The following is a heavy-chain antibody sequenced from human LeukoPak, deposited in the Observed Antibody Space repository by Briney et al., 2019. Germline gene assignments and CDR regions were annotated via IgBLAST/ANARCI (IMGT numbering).Heavy chain of an antibody. D-gene: IGHD5-24*01. J-gene: IGHJ6*02. Sequence: PGGSLRLSWAASGFTFSGSSMNWVPQAPGKGLEWVSSISSGSSYIYYSDSVKGRFTISRDNAKNPLYLQMNSLRAEDTAVYYCARTRDGFSYYYGMDVWGQGTTVTVSS. CDR2: ISSGSSYI. CDR1: GFTFSGSS. V-gene: IGHV3-21*01. CDR3: ARTRDGFSYYYGMDV.